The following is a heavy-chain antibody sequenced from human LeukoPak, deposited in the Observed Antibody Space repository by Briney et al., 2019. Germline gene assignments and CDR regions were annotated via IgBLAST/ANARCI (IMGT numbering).Heavy chain of an antibody. D-gene: IGHD3-10*01. J-gene: IGHJ6*02. CDR2: IYYSGST. V-gene: IGHV4-59*01. CDR1: GGSISSYY. CDR3: ARSSCLGSGSYYCYYYGMDV. Sequence: SETLSLTCTVSGGSISSYYWSWIRQPPGKGLEWIGYIYYSGSTNYNPSLKSRVTISVDTSKNQFSLKLSSVTAADTAVYYCARSSCLGSGSYYCYYYGMDVWGQGTLVTVSS.